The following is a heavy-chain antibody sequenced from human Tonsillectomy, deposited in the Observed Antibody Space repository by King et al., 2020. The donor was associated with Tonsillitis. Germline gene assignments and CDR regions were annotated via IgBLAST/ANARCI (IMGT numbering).Heavy chain of an antibody. D-gene: IGHD4-11*01. CDR3: ARVGGDYSSYYGMDV. CDR1: GYTFTNYG. J-gene: IGHJ6*02. Sequence: VQLVESGAEVKKPGASVKVSCKASGYTFTNYGITWVRQAPGQGLEWMGWMSTKNGNTNYAQKVQGRVTMTRDTSTTTAYMELRNLRSDDTAVYYCARVGGDYSSYYGMDVGGRGTTVTVSS. CDR2: MSTKNGNT. V-gene: IGHV1-18*04.